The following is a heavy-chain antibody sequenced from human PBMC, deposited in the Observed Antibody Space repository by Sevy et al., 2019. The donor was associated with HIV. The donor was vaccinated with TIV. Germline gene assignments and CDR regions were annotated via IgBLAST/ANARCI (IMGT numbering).Heavy chain of an antibody. Sequence: ASVKVSCKASGYTFTGYYMHWVRQAPGQGLEWMGRINPNSGGTNYAQKFQGRVTMTRDTSISTAYMELSRLRSDETAVYYCARGSYSSSWKEFDYWGQGTLVTVSS. J-gene: IGHJ4*02. CDR1: GYTFTGYY. D-gene: IGHD6-13*01. CDR3: ARGSYSSSWKEFDY. V-gene: IGHV1-2*02. CDR2: INPNSGGT.